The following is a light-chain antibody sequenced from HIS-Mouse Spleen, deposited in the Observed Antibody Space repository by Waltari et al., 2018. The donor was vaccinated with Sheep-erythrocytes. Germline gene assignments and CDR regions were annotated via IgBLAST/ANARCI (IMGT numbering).Light chain of an antibody. CDR3: QARDSSTAV. Sequence: SYELTQPPSVSVSPGQTASIPCSGDKLGDKYACWYQQKPGQSPVLVIYQDSKRPSGIPERFSGSNSGNTATLTISGTQAMDEADYYCQARDSSTAVFGGGTKLTVL. J-gene: IGLJ2*01. V-gene: IGLV3-1*01. CDR2: QDS. CDR1: KLGDKY.